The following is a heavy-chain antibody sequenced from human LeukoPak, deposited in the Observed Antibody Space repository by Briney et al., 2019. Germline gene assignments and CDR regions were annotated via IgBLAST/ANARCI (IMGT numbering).Heavy chain of an antibody. CDR2: VYTSGSP. Sequence: SETLSLTCTVAAGSISSYYWSWIRQPAGKGLEWIGRVYTSGSPNYNPSLKSRVTMSVDTSKNQFSLNRGSVTAADTAVYYCAGDGAGAPDSYYYCYYMDVWGKGTTVTISS. V-gene: IGHV4-4*07. CDR1: AGSISSYY. J-gene: IGHJ6*03. D-gene: IGHD6-19*01. CDR3: AGDGAGAPDSYYYCYYMDV.